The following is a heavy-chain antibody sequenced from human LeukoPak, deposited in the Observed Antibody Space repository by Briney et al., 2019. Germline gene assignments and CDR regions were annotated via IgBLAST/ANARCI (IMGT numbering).Heavy chain of an antibody. Sequence: GGSLRLSCAASGFTFSDYYMSWIRQAPGKGLEWVSYISSSGSTIYYADSVKGRFTISRDNAKNSLYLQMNSLRAEDTAVYYCARYYDSSGYYYYYYYMDVWGKGTTVTVSS. D-gene: IGHD3-22*01. CDR1: GFTFSDYY. V-gene: IGHV3-11*04. J-gene: IGHJ6*03. CDR2: ISSSGSTI. CDR3: ARYYDSSGYYYYYYYMDV.